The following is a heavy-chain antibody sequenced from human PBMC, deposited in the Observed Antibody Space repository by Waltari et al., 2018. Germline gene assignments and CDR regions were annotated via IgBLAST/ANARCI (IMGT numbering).Heavy chain of an antibody. CDR1: GFTFSSYA. D-gene: IGHD3-22*01. CDR3: ATHSSGYYRQIDY. Sequence: EVQLLESGGGLVQPGGSLRLSCAASGFTFSSYAMSWVSQAPGKGLEWVSAISGSGGSTYYADSVKGRFTISRDNSKNTLYLQMNSLRAEDTAVYYCATHSSGYYRQIDYWGQGTLVTVSS. J-gene: IGHJ4*02. V-gene: IGHV3-23*01. CDR2: ISGSGGST.